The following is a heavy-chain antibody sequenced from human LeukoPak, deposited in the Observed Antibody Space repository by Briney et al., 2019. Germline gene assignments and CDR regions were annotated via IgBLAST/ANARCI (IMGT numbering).Heavy chain of an antibody. CDR2: MNQDGSEK. V-gene: IGHV3-7*01. CDR1: GFTFGRYW. Sequence: GGSLRLSCAASGFTFGRYWMNWVRQAPEKGLEWVANMNQDGSEKYYVDSVKGRFTISRDNAKISLYLQMNSLRAEDTAVYYRPGPSPSYGGISYSYSYMDVWGKGTTLPV. D-gene: IGHD2-21*01. CDR3: PGPSPSYGGISYSYSYMDV. J-gene: IGHJ6*03.